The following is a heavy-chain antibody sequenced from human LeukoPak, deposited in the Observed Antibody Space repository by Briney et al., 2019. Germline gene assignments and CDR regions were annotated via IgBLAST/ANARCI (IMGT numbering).Heavy chain of an antibody. J-gene: IGHJ6*03. V-gene: IGHV1-46*01. CDR1: GYTFTSYY. CDR2: INPSGGST. D-gene: IGHD3-22*01. Sequence: ASVKVSCKASGYTFTSYYMHWVRQAPGQGLEWMGIINPSGGSTSYAQKFQGRVTMTRDMSTSTAYMELSSLRSEDTAVYYCARAWAYYYDSSGYYYNYYYYMDVWGKGTTVTVSS. CDR3: ARAWAYYYDSSGYYYNYYYYMDV.